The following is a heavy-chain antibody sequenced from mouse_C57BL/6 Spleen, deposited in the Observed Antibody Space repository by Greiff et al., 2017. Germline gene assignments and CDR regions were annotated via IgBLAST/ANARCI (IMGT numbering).Heavy chain of an antibody. D-gene: IGHD1-1*01. CDR3: AICYGSSYFDD. Sequence: QVQLKQPGAELVKPGASVKLSCKASGYTFTSYWMQWVKQRPGQGLEWIGEIDPSDSYTNYNQKFKGKATLTVDTSSSTAYMQLSSLTSEDSAVYYCAICYGSSYFDDWGQGTTLTVSS. J-gene: IGHJ2*01. CDR1: GYTFTSYW. CDR2: IDPSDSYT. V-gene: IGHV1-50*01.